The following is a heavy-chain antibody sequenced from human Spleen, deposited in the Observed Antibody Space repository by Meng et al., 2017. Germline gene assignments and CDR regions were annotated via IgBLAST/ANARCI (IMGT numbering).Heavy chain of an antibody. CDR1: GDSITNHNW. J-gene: IGHJ5*02. Sequence: QVQLRESGPALVKPSETLSLTCAVSGDSITNHNWWAWVRQPPGKGLEWIGYIHYSGSTYYNPSLKSRATISVDTSKNQFSLKLSSVTAADTAVYYCARASYGSGSPLGESWFDPWGQGTLVTVSS. V-gene: IGHV4-28*03. D-gene: IGHD3-10*01. CDR2: IHYSGST. CDR3: ARASYGSGSPLGESWFDP.